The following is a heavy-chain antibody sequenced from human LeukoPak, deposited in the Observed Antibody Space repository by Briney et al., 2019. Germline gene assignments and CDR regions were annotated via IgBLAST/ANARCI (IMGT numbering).Heavy chain of an antibody. Sequence: SETLSLTCAVYGGSSSGYYWSWIRQPPGKGLEWIGEINHSGSTNYNPSLKSRVTISVDTSKNQFSLKLSSVTAADTAVYYCAGRKGAAVFGTFQHWGQGTLVTVSS. V-gene: IGHV4-34*01. CDR2: INHSGST. CDR3: AGRKGAAVFGTFQH. CDR1: GGSSSGYY. J-gene: IGHJ1*01. D-gene: IGHD6-13*01.